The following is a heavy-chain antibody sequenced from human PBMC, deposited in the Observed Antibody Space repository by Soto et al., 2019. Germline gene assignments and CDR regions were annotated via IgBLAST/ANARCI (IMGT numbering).Heavy chain of an antibody. CDR1: GFTFSSYA. Sequence: GGPLSLSRAASGFTFSSYALSWVRQAPEKGLEWVSAISGSGGSTYYADSVKGRFTISRDNSKNTLYLQMNSLRAEATAVYYCSKRQPTYYGMYVRGPVTAVTVS. V-gene: IGHV3-23*01. CDR2: ISGSGGST. D-gene: IGHD6-13*01. CDR3: SKRQPTYYGMYV. J-gene: IGHJ6*02.